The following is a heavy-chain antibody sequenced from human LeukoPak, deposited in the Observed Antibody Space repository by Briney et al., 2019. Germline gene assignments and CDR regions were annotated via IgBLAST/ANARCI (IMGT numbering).Heavy chain of an antibody. Sequence: PGGSLRLSCAASGFIFSSYAMSWVRQAPGKGLEWVSTISGSGGSTYYADSVKGRFTISRDNSKNTVYLQMNSLRAEDTAVYYCAKANYSGSYYFDSWGQGTLVTVSS. CDR2: ISGSGGST. V-gene: IGHV3-23*01. J-gene: IGHJ4*02. D-gene: IGHD1-26*01. CDR1: GFIFSSYA. CDR3: AKANYSGSYYFDS.